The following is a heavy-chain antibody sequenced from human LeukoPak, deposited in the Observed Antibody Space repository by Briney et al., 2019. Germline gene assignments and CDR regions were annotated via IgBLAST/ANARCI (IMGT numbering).Heavy chain of an antibody. J-gene: IGHJ4*02. D-gene: IGHD3-22*01. V-gene: IGHV3-23*01. CDR2: ISGSGGSS. CDR1: GFTFSTYA. CDR3: AKHRFESGGYHSTD. Sequence: GGSLRLSCTASGFTFSTYAMSWVRQAPGKGLEWVSAISGSGGSSYYADSVKGRFTISRHNFKNTLYLQMNSLRADDTAVYYCAKHRFESGGYHSTDWGQGTLVTVSS.